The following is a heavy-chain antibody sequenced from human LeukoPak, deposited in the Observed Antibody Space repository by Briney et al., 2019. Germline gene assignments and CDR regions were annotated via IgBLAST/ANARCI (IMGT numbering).Heavy chain of an antibody. D-gene: IGHD6-13*01. CDR2: ISYDGSNK. CDR1: GFTFRSYS. V-gene: IGHV3-30*03. J-gene: IGHJ1*01. Sequence: PGGSLRLSCAASGFTFRSYSMNWVRQAPGKGLEWVAVISYDGSNKYYADSVKGRFTISRDNSKNTLCLQMNSLRAEDTAVYYCARGLGSSLNWGQGTLVTVSS. CDR3: ARGLGSSLN.